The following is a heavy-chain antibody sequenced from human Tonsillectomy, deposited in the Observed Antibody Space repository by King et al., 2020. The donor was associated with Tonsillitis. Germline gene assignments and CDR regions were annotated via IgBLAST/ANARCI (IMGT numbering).Heavy chain of an antibody. J-gene: IGHJ4*02. V-gene: IGHV4-39*01. CDR2: IYYSGST. CDR1: DGSFSSSSYH. D-gene: IGHD6-19*01. CDR3: ARQARWLGAQLGY. Sequence: QLQESGPGLVKPSETLFLTCTVSDGSFSSSSYHWGWIRQPPGKGLEWIGSIYYSGSTYYNPSLKSRVTISVDTSTNQFSLKLSSVTAADTAVYYCARQARWLGAQLGYWGQGTLVTVSS.